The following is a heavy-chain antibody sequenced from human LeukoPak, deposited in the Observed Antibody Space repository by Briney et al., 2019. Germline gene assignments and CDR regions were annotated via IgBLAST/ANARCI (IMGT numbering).Heavy chain of an antibody. D-gene: IGHD2-2*01. V-gene: IGHV4-39*07. CDR2: IYYSGST. J-gene: IGHJ6*03. CDR3: ARTPAAAYYYYYYMDV. Sequence: SETLSLTCTVSGGSISSSSYYWGWIRQPPGKGLEWIGSIYYSGSTYYNPSLKSRVTISVDTSKNQFSLKLSSVTAAETAVYYCARTPAAAYYYYYYMDVWGKGTTVTVSS. CDR1: GGSISSSSYY.